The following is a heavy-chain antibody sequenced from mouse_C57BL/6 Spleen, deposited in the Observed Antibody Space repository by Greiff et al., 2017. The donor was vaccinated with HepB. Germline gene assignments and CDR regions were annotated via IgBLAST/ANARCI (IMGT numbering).Heavy chain of an antibody. V-gene: IGHV1-80*01. CDR2: IYPGDGDT. CDR1: GYAFSSYW. D-gene: IGHD1-1*01. Sequence: QVTLKVSGAELVKPGASVKISCKASGYAFSSYWMNWVKQRPGKGLEWIGQIYPGDGDTNYNGKFKGKATLTADKSSSTAYMQLSSLTSEDSAVYFCARRDGSSYGYFDVWGTGTTVTVSS. CDR3: ARRDGSSYGYFDV. J-gene: IGHJ1*03.